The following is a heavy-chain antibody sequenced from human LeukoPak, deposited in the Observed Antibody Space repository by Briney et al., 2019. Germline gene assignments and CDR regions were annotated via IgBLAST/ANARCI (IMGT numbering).Heavy chain of an antibody. J-gene: IGHJ4*02. Sequence: GASVKVSCKASGYTFTGYYMHWVRQAPGQGLEWMGWINPNSGGTNYAQKFQGRVTMTRDTSISTAYMELSRLRSDDTAVYYCARVLVPDYGDPHFDYWGQGTLFTVYS. CDR1: GYTFTGYY. D-gene: IGHD4-17*01. CDR3: ARVLVPDYGDPHFDY. CDR2: INPNSGGT. V-gene: IGHV1-2*02.